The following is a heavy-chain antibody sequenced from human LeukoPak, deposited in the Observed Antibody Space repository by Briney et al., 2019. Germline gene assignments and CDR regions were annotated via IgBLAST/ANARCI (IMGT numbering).Heavy chain of an antibody. J-gene: IGHJ3*01. V-gene: IGHV3-7*03. CDR1: GFTFSGFW. CDR2: INSDGSEG. CDR3: ARSSYSSSSSV. Sequence: TGGSLRPSCAVSGFTFSGFWMSWSRQAPGKGLEWVASINSDGSEGYYADVVKGRFTISRDNAKNSLYLQINSLRAEDTAVYYCARSSYSSSSSVWGQGTMVTVSS. D-gene: IGHD6-6*01.